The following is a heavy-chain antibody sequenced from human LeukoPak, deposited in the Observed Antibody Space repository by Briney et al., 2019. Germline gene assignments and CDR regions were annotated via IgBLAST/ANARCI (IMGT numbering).Heavy chain of an antibody. J-gene: IGHJ4*02. CDR1: GGSVSSGSYY. CDR3: ARDRLSSGWYGGVDY. CDR2: IYYSGST. D-gene: IGHD6-19*01. V-gene: IGHV4-61*01. Sequence: PSETLSLTCTVSGGSVSSGSYYWSWIRQPPGKGLEWIGYIYYSGSTYYNPSLKSRVTISVDTSKNQFSLKLSSVTAADTAVYYCARDRLSSGWYGGVDYWGQGTLVTVSS.